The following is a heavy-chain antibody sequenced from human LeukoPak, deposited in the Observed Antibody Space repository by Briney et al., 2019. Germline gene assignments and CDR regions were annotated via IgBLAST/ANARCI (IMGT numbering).Heavy chain of an antibody. CDR1: GFTFSSYW. Sequence: GGSLRLSCVVSGFTFSSYWMSWVRQAPGKGLEWVANIKQDGSEKYYMDSVKGRFTISRDNAKNSLYLQMNSLRAEDTAFYYCAKDGRWLQLEYYFDYWGQGTLVTVSS. CDR3: AKDGRWLQLEYYFDY. CDR2: IKQDGSEK. V-gene: IGHV3-7*03. D-gene: IGHD5-24*01. J-gene: IGHJ4*02.